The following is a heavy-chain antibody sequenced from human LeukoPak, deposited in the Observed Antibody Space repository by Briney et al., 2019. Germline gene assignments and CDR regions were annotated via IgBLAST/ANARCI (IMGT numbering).Heavy chain of an antibody. V-gene: IGHV3-48*01. CDR3: ARDGGYSGYDADC. CDR1: GFTFSTYS. D-gene: IGHD5-12*01. J-gene: IGHJ4*02. CDR2: ISDSSAM. Sequence: GGSLRLFCAASGFTFSTYSMKWVRQAPGKGLEWVSYISDSSAMYYADSVRGRFTISRENDKNSLFLQMNSLRAEDTAVYYCARDGGYSGYDADCWGQGTLVTVSS.